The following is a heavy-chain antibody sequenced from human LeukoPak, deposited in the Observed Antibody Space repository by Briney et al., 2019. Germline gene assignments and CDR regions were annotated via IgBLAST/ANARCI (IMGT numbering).Heavy chain of an antibody. CDR2: IRSKAYGGTT. D-gene: IGHD4-23*01. CDR1: GFTFGDYA. CDR3: ISQDYGGN. Sequence: PGGSLRLSCTASGFTFGDYAMSWVRQAPGKGLEWVGFIRSKAYGGTTEYAASVKGRFTISRDDSKSIAYLQMNSLKTEDTAVYYCISQDYGGNSGQGTLVTVSS. V-gene: IGHV3-49*04. J-gene: IGHJ4*02.